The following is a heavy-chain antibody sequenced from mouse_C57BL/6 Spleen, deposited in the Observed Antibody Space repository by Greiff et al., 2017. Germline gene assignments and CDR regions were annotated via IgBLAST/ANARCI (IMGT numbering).Heavy chain of an antibody. J-gene: IGHJ4*01. D-gene: IGHD2-5*01. CDR1: GYTFTDYN. V-gene: IGHV1-22*01. CDR2: INPNNGGT. CDR3: ASKSKRLGMDY. Sequence: VQPQQSGPELVKPGASVKMSCKASGYTFTDYNMHWVKQSHGKSLEWIGYINPNNGGTSYNQKFKGKATLTVNKSSSTAYMELRSLTSEDSAVYYCASKSKRLGMDYWGQGTSVTVSS.